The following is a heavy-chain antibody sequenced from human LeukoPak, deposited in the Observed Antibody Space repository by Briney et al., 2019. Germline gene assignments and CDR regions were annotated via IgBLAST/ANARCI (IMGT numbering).Heavy chain of an antibody. J-gene: IGHJ6*03. Sequence: ASVKVSCKASGYTFTGYGISWVRQAPGQGLEWMGWISAYNGNTNYAQKLQGRVTMTTDTSTSTAYMELRSLRSDDTAVYYCARDLYYYDSSGYLYYYYYYYMDVWGKGTTVTVSS. CDR2: ISAYNGNT. CDR1: GYTFTGYG. D-gene: IGHD3-22*01. V-gene: IGHV1-18*01. CDR3: ARDLYYYDSSGYLYYYYYYYMDV.